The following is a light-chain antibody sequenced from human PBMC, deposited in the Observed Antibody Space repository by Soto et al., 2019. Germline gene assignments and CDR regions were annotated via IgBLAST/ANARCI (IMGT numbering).Light chain of an antibody. Sequence: QSALTQPPSASGSPGQSVTISCTGTSSDVGGYNYVSWYQQHPGKAPTLMIYEVSKRPSGVPDRFSGSKSGNTASLTVSGLQAEDEADSYCSSYAGSKGVFGGGTKLTLL. J-gene: IGLJ2*01. CDR2: EVS. CDR3: SSYAGSKGV. CDR1: SSDVGGYNY. V-gene: IGLV2-8*01.